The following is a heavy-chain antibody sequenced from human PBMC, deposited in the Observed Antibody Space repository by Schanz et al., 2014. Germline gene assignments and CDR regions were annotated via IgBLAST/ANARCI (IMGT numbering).Heavy chain of an antibody. J-gene: IGHJ3*01. V-gene: IGHV1-3*04. CDR1: EYSFTSYS. CDR2: INTGSGDT. Sequence: QVHLVQSGAEVKRPGASVKVSCKASEYSFTSYSMHWVRQAPGQRLEWMGWINTGSGDTKYSQNFQGRVTITRDTSASTAYTELSSLRSEDTAVYSCARDAADFYDILTEEDYWGQGTMVTVSS. CDR3: ARDAADFYDILTEEDY. D-gene: IGHD3-9*01.